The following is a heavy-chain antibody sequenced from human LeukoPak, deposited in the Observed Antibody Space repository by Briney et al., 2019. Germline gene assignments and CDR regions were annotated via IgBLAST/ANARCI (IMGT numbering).Heavy chain of an antibody. CDR1: GFTFSTYA. D-gene: IGHD3-16*01. CDR2: ISSGSTTI. Sequence: GGSLRLSCAASGFTFSTYAMNWVRQAPGKGLEWVSHISSGSTTIYYADSVKGRFTISRDNAKNSLYLQMNSLRDEDTAVYYCAKDGWGSFDYWGQGTLLTVFS. V-gene: IGHV3-48*02. J-gene: IGHJ4*02. CDR3: AKDGWGSFDY.